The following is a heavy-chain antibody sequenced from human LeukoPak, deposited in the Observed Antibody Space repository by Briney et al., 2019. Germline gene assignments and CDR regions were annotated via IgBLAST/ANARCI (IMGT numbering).Heavy chain of an antibody. J-gene: IGHJ4*02. CDR1: GYTFTGSC. D-gene: IGHD3-22*01. Sequence: ASVKVSCKTSGYTFTGSCMHWVRQAPGQGLEWMGWINPNRGGTNYAQNFQGRVTMTRDTSISTAYMELSRLRSDDTAVYYCARGRITEFYDTSAYYRGDYFDYWGQGTLVTVSS. CDR2: INPNRGGT. V-gene: IGHV1-2*02. CDR3: ARGRITEFYDTSAYYRGDYFDY.